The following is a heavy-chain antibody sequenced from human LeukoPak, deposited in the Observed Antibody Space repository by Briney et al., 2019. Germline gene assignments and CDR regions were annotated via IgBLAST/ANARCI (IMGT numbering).Heavy chain of an antibody. CDR2: ISGSGSST. J-gene: IGHJ4*02. V-gene: IGHV3-23*01. Sequence: GGSLRLSCVPSGFAFSSYGMTWVRQAPGKGLEWVSTISGSGSSTYYADSVKGRFTISRDNSKNTLYLQMSSLTAEDTAKYYCAKDQAGYNFWSDSWGQGTLVTVSS. CDR3: AKDQAGYNFWSDS. D-gene: IGHD3-3*01. CDR1: GFAFSSYG.